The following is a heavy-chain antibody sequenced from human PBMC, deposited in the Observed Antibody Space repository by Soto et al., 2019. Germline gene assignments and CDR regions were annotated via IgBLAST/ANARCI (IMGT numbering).Heavy chain of an antibody. CDR2: ISVYNGNT. D-gene: IGHD2-15*01. J-gene: IGHJ4*02. CDR1: GYAFTSYG. Sequence: QVQLVQSGGEVKKPGASVRVSCKASGYAFTSYGISFLRQAPGQALEWMGWISVYNGNTNYAQKFQGRVNMTTDTYTNTVYMELRSLTSADTAVYYCARDWCSGGKSYLFFDFWGQGTLVTVSS. V-gene: IGHV1-18*04. CDR3: ARDWCSGGKSYLFFDF.